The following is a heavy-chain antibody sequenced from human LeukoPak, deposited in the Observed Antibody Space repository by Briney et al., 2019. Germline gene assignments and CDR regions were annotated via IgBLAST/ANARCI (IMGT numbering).Heavy chain of an antibody. J-gene: IGHJ4*02. Sequence: SVNVSCKASGGTFSSYAISWVRQAPGQGLEWMGGITPMFGTANYAQKFQGRVTITADESTSTAYMELSSLRSEDTAVYYCVRDGSYYDSSGYYYLYWGQGTLVTVSS. CDR3: VRDGSYYDSSGYYYLY. V-gene: IGHV1-69*13. CDR2: ITPMFGTA. CDR1: GGTFSSYA. D-gene: IGHD3-22*01.